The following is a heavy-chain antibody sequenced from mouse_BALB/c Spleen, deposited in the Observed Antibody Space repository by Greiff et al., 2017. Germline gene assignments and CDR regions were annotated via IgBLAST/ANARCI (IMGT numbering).Heavy chain of an antibody. CDR1: GFTFTDYY. CDR3: ARDYDYDYYAMDY. V-gene: IGHV7-3*02. D-gene: IGHD2-4*01. Sequence: EVQGVESGGGLVQPGGSLRLSCATSGFTFTDYYMSWVRQPPGKALEWLGFIRNKANGYTTEYSASVKGRFTISRDKYQSILYLQMNTLRAEDSATYYCARDYDYDYYAMDYWGQGTSVTVSS. CDR2: IRNKANGYTT. J-gene: IGHJ4*01.